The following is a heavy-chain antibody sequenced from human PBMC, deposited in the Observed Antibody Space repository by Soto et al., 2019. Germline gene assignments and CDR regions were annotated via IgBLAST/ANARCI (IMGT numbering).Heavy chain of an antibody. J-gene: IGHJ6*02. CDR3: ARYNSNYYYGMDV. CDR2: IYYSGIT. V-gene: IGHV4-59*01. D-gene: IGHD1-20*01. Sequence: SETLSLTCTVSGGSISSYYWSWIRQPPGKGREWIGYIYYSGITNYNPSLKSRVTISVDTSKNQFSLKLSSVTAADTAVYYCARYNSNYYYGMDVWGQGTTVT. CDR1: GGSISSYY.